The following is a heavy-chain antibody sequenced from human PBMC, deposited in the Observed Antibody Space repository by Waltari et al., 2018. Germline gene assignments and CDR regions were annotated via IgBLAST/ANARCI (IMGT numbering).Heavy chain of an antibody. J-gene: IGHJ4*02. D-gene: IGHD3-10*01. V-gene: IGHV3-23*01. Sequence: EVQLLESGGGLVQPGGSLRLSCAASGFTFSSYAMSWVRQAPGKGLEWVSAISGSGGITYYADSGKGRFTISRDNSKNTLYLQMNSLRAEDTAVYYCAKAQLLWFGELLYFDYWGQGTLVTVSS. CDR2: ISGSGGIT. CDR3: AKAQLLWFGELLYFDY. CDR1: GFTFSSYA.